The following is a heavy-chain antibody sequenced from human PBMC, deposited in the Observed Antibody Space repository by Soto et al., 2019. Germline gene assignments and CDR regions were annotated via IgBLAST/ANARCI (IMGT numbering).Heavy chain of an antibody. CDR1: GFTFSSYG. CDR2: ISYDGSNK. CDR3: VKDGSSGWPYYYGMDV. J-gene: IGHJ6*02. D-gene: IGHD6-19*01. Sequence: LRLSCAASGFTFSSYGMHWVRQAPGKGLEWVAVISYDGSNKYYADSLKGRFTVSRDNSKNTLYLQMSSLRAEDTAVYYCVKDGSSGWPYYYGMDVWGQGTTVTVSS. V-gene: IGHV3-30*18.